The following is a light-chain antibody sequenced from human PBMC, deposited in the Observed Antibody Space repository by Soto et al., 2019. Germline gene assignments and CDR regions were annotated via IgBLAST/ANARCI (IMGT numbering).Light chain of an antibody. V-gene: IGKV3-20*01. CDR1: QSVTGNY. Sequence: EIVLTQSPGTLSLSPGERATLSCRASQSVTGNYFAWYQQKRGQAPRLLIYGASTRATGIPDRFSGSGSGTDFTLAISRLEPEDFAVYYCQQYGRSPPKTFGQGTKVEIK. J-gene: IGKJ1*01. CDR3: QQYGRSPPKT. CDR2: GAS.